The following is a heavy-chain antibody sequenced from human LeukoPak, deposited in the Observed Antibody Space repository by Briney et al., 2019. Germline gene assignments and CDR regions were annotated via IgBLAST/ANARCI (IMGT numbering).Heavy chain of an antibody. V-gene: IGHV3-43*02. CDR1: GFTFDDYA. J-gene: IGHJ4*02. CDR3: AKDILREAYCGGDCYSLAD. D-gene: IGHD2-21*02. Sequence: GGSLRLSCAASGFTFDDYAMHWVRQAPGKGLEWVSLISGDGGSTYYADSVKGRFTISRDNSKNSLYLQMNSLRTEDTALYYCAKDILREAYCGGDCYSLADWGQGTLITVSS. CDR2: ISGDGGST.